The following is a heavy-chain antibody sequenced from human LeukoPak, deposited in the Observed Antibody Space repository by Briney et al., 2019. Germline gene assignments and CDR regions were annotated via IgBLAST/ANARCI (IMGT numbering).Heavy chain of an antibody. CDR1: GGTFSSYA. Sequence: GASVKVSCKASGGTFSSYAISWVRQAPGQGLEWMGGIIPIFGTASYAQKFQGRVTITADKSTGTAYMELSSLRSEDTAVYYCARVRGGYSSGMIDYWGQGTLVTVSS. CDR3: ARVRGGYSSGMIDY. V-gene: IGHV1-69*06. D-gene: IGHD5-18*01. J-gene: IGHJ4*02. CDR2: IIPIFGTA.